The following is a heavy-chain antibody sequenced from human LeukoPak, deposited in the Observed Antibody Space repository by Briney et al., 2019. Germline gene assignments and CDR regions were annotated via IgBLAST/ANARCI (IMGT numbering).Heavy chain of an antibody. V-gene: IGHV4-34*01. J-gene: IGHJ6*02. CDR2: IDHSGSA. CDR3: ARAGHYGEYGLDV. CDR1: GGSFSDYH. Sequence: SETLSLTCAVYGGSFSDYHWTWIRQPPGKGLQWIAEIDHSGSANYNPSLSPSLKSRVTISVDTSKNQFSLKLNSVTAADTALYYCARAGHYGEYGLDVWGQGTTVTVSS. D-gene: IGHD4-17*01.